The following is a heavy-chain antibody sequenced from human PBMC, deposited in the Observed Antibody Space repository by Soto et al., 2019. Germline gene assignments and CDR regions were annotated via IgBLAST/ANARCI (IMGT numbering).Heavy chain of an antibody. CDR3: AKDLIAARRGPIDY. D-gene: IGHD6-6*01. CDR1: GFTFSSYA. J-gene: IGHJ4*02. Sequence: GSLRLSCAASGFTFSSYAMSWVRQAPGKGLEWVSAISGSGGSTYYADSVKGRFTISRDNSKNTLYLQMNSLRAEDTAVYYCAKDLIAARRGPIDYWGQGTLVTVSS. V-gene: IGHV3-23*01. CDR2: ISGSGGST.